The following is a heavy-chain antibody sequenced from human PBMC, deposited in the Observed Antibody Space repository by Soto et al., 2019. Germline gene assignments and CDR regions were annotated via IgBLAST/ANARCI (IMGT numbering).Heavy chain of an antibody. J-gene: IGHJ4*02. CDR3: ARYGSITIFGVVTPSAVEYFDY. D-gene: IGHD3-3*01. Sequence: GGSLRLSCAASGFTFSSYAMHWVRQAPGKGLEWVAVISYDGSNKYYADSVKGRFTISRDNSKNALYLQMNSLRAEDTAVYYCARYGSITIFGVVTPSAVEYFDYWGQGTLVTVSS. CDR1: GFTFSSYA. CDR2: ISYDGSNK. V-gene: IGHV3-30-3*01.